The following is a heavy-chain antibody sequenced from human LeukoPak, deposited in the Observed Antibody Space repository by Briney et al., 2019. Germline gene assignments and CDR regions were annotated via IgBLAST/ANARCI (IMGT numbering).Heavy chain of an antibody. V-gene: IGHV1-46*01. J-gene: IGHJ4*02. CDR2: IKPEGGRT. Sequence: GASVKVSCKASGYTFTRYYIHWMRQAPGQGLEWMGLIKPEGGRTIYAQKFKGRLTMTRDTSTSTVYMELNSLRSEDTAVYYCARLEGLTATMGDWGQGTLATVSS. D-gene: IGHD5-12*01. CDR1: GYTFTRYY. CDR3: ARLEGLTATMGD.